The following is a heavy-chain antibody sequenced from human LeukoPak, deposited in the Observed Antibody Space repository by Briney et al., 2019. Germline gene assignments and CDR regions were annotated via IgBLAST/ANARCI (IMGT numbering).Heavy chain of an antibody. Sequence: GGSLRLSCAASGFTFSDYYMSWIRQAPGKGLEWVSGINWNGGSTGYADSVKGRFTISRDNAKNSLYLQMNSLRAEDTALYHSARVHGHYYYMDVWGKGTTVTISS. V-gene: IGHV3-20*01. CDR1: GFTFSDYY. CDR2: INWNGGST. CDR3: ARVHGHYYYMDV. J-gene: IGHJ6*03.